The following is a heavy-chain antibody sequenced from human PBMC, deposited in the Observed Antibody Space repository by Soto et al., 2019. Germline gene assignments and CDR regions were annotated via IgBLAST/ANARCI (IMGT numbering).Heavy chain of an antibody. CDR1: GYTFTRYG. Sequence: ASVKVSCKASGYTFTRYGMGWARQAPGQGLEWMGWINPNSGGTNYAQKFRGWVTMTRDTSISTAYMELSRLRSDDTAVYYCAREGSSSSPYYYYYGMDVWGQGTTVTVSS. D-gene: IGHD6-6*01. CDR3: AREGSSSSPYYYYYGMDV. CDR2: INPNSGGT. V-gene: IGHV1-2*04. J-gene: IGHJ6*02.